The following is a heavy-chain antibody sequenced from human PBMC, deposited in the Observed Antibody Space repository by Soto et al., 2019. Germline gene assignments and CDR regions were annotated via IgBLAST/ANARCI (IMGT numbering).Heavy chain of an antibody. CDR2: IYPGDSDT. Sequence: PGESLKISCNGSGYSFTSYWICWVRQMPGKGLEWMGIIYPGDSDTRYSPSFQGQVTISADKSISTAYLQWSSLKASDTAMYYCARWRYCSSTSCYNLYYYGMDVWGQGTTVTVSS. D-gene: IGHD2-2*02. CDR1: GYSFTSYW. V-gene: IGHV5-51*01. J-gene: IGHJ6*02. CDR3: ARWRYCSSTSCYNLYYYGMDV.